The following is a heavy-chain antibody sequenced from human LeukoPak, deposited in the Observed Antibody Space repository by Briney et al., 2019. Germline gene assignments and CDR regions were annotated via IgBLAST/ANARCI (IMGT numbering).Heavy chain of an antibody. Sequence: SETLSLTCAVYGGSFSGCWWSWIRQSPGKGLEWIGEISYSGRTNYNPSLESRVTVSVDTSTNQFSLNLRSVTAADTATYYCARAIRGPPNYYYMDVWGKGTTVTVSS. CDR2: ISYSGRT. D-gene: IGHD3-10*01. CDR3: ARAIRGPPNYYYMDV. CDR1: GGSFSGCW. V-gene: IGHV4-34*01. J-gene: IGHJ6*03.